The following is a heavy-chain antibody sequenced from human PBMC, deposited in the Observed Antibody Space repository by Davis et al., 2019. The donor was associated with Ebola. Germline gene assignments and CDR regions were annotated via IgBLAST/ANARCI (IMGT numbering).Heavy chain of an antibody. V-gene: IGHV3-30*18. CDR1: GFTFSSYG. D-gene: IGHD2-2*01. CDR2: ISYDGSNK. Sequence: GGSLRLSCAASGFTFSSYGMHWVRQAPGKGLEWVAVISYDGSNKYYADSVKGRFTISRDNSKNTLYLQMNSLRAEDTAVYYCAKDRVVPAAIGLYYYYYGMDVWGQGTTVTVSS. CDR3: AKDRVVPAAIGLYYYYYGMDV. J-gene: IGHJ6*02.